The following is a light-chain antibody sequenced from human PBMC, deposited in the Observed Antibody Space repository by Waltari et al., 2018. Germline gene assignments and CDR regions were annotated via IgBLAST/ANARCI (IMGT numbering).Light chain of an antibody. J-gene: IGKJ1*01. CDR2: GIF. CDR1: QSVSRA. CDR3: QHYVMLPVT. Sequence: EIVLTQSPGTLSLSPGERATLSGRTSQSVSRALAWYQQKPGQAPRLLIYGIFNRATGIPDRFSGSGSGTDFSLTISRLEPEDFAVFYCQHYVMLPVTFGQGTRVEVK. V-gene: IGKV3-20*01.